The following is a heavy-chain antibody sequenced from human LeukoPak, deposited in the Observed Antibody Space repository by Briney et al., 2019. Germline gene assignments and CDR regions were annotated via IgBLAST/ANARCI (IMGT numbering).Heavy chain of an antibody. CDR3: AKDPSYYGSTSNNDY. J-gene: IGHJ4*02. CDR2: INTSGATT. Sequence: GGSLRLSCAASGFTFTSYGMSWVRQAPGKGLEWVSTINTSGATTYYADSVKGRFTISRDNSKNTLYLQMNSLRAEDTAVYYCAKDPSYYGSTSNNDYWGQGTLVTVSS. V-gene: IGHV3-23*01. CDR1: GFTFTSYG. D-gene: IGHD3-10*01.